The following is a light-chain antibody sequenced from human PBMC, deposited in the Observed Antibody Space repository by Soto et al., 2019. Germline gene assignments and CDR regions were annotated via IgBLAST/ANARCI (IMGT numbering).Light chain of an antibody. J-gene: IGKJ1*01. CDR2: AAA. CDR1: QSVSTD. CDR3: QQRRT. Sequence: ATLSVSRGGRATRSCRASQSVSTDLAWYQQKPGQAPRLLIFAAAARATGVPARFSGGGSGTDFTLTISSLEPEDFAVYYCQQRRTFGQGTKVDIK. V-gene: IGKV3-11*01.